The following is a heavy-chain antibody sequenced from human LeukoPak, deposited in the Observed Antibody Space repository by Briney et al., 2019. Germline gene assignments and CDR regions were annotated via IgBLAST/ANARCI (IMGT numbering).Heavy chain of an antibody. D-gene: IGHD6-13*01. Sequence: SSETLSLTCTVSGGSISSYYGSWIRQPAGKGLEWIGRINTSGSTSYKPSLKSRVTMSVDTSKNQFSLKLSSVTAADTAVYYCARGEGGAAAFDYWGQGTLVVVSS. CDR1: GGSISSYY. CDR3: ARGEGGAAAFDY. J-gene: IGHJ4*02. CDR2: INTSGST. V-gene: IGHV4-4*07.